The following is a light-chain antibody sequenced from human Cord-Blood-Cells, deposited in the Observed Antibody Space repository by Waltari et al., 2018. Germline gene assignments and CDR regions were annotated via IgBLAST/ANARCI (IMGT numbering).Light chain of an antibody. CDR2: DVS. J-gene: IGLJ1*01. CDR3: SSYTSSSTYV. Sequence: QSALTQPASVSGSPGQSITISCTGTSSDVGGYNYVSCYQQHPGKAPKLMIYDVSKRPSGVCNRFAGSKSGNTASLTISGLQAEDEADYYCSSYTSSSTYVFGTGTKVTVL. CDR1: SSDVGGYNY. V-gene: IGLV2-14*01.